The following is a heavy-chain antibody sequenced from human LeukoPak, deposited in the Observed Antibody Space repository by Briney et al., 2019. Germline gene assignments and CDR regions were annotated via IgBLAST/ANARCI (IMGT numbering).Heavy chain of an antibody. CDR1: GGSISSYY. V-gene: IGHV4-59*08. Sequence: PSETLSLTCTVSGGSISSYYWSWIRQPPGKGLEWIGYIYYSGSTNYNPSLKSRVTISVDTSKNQFSLKLSSVTAADTAVYYCARSYYDILTGYDAFDIWGQGTMVTVSS. CDR2: IYYSGST. J-gene: IGHJ3*02. CDR3: ARSYYDILTGYDAFDI. D-gene: IGHD3-9*01.